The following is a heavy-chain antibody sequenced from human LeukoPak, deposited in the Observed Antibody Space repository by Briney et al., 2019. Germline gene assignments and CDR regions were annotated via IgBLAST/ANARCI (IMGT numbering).Heavy chain of an antibody. CDR1: GFTLSSYA. D-gene: IGHD3-22*01. J-gene: IGHJ4*02. Sequence: PGGSLRLSCAASGFTLSSYAMHWVRQAPGKGLEWVAVISYDGSNKYYADSVKGRFTISRDNSKNTLYLQMNSLRAEDTAVYYCARGEDSSGYYPWYWGQGTLVTVSS. V-gene: IGHV3-30*01. CDR3: ARGEDSSGYYPWY. CDR2: ISYDGSNK.